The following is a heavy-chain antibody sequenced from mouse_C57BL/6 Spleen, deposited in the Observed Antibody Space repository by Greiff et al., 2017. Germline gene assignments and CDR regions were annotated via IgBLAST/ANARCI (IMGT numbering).Heavy chain of an antibody. Sequence: VQLQQSGAELAKPGASVKLSCKASGYTFTSYWMHWVKQRPGQGLEWIGYINPSSGYTKYNQKFKDKAPLTADKSSSTAYMQLSSLTYEDSAVYYCARDDYDGWFAYWGQGTLVTVSA. CDR1: GYTFTSYW. CDR2: INPSSGYT. CDR3: ARDDYDGWFAY. D-gene: IGHD2-4*01. V-gene: IGHV1-7*01. J-gene: IGHJ3*01.